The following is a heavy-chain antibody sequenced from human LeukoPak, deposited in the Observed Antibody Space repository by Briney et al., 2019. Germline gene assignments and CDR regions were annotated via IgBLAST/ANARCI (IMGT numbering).Heavy chain of an antibody. CDR1: GGSISSYY. V-gene: IGHV4-59*08. D-gene: IGHD3-10*01. Sequence: PSETLSLTCTVSGGSISSYYWSWIRQPPGKGLEWIGYIYYSGSTNYNPSLKSRVTISVDTSKNQFSLKLSSVTAADTAVYYCAGLSGYWGQGTLVTVSS. J-gene: IGHJ4*02. CDR3: AGLSGY. CDR2: IYYSGST.